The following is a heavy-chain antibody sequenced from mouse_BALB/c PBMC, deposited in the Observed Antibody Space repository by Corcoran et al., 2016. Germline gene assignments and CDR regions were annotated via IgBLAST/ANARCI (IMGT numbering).Heavy chain of an antibody. V-gene: IGHV9-3-1*01. CDR1: RYTFANYG. J-gene: IGHJ4*01. Sequence: QIQMVKSGTELKKPGETVKISCKASRYTFANYGMNWVKQAPGKGLKWMGWINTYTGEPTYADDFKGRFAFSLEASASTAYLQINNLKNEDTATYFCAREPDAMDYWGQGTSVTVS. CDR2: INTYTGEP. CDR3: AREPDAMDY.